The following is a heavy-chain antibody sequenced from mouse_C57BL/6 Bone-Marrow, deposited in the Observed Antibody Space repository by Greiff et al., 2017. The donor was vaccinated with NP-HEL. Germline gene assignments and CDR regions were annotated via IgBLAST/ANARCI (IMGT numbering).Heavy chain of an antibody. D-gene: IGHD2-4*01. Sequence: DVMLVESGGGLVQPGGSLSLSCAASGFTFTDYYMSWVRQPPGKALEWLGFIRNKANGYTTEYSASVKGRFTISRDNSQSILYLQMNALRAEDSATYYCASFEDYAWFAYWGQGTLVTVSA. CDR1: GFTFTDYY. V-gene: IGHV7-3*01. CDR3: ASFEDYAWFAY. J-gene: IGHJ3*01. CDR2: IRNKANGYTT.